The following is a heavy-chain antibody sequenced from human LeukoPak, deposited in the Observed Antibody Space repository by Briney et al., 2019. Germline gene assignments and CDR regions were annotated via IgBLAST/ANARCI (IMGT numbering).Heavy chain of an antibody. CDR2: INPNSGGT. CDR3: ARYITVGATYQHFDY. Sequence: GASVKVSCKASGYTFTGYYMDWVRQAPGQGLEWMGRINPNSGGTNYAQKFQGRVTMTRDTSISTAYMELSRLRSGDTAVYYCARYITVGATYQHFDYWGQGTLVTVSS. D-gene: IGHD1-26*01. CDR1: GYTFTGYY. V-gene: IGHV1-2*06. J-gene: IGHJ4*02.